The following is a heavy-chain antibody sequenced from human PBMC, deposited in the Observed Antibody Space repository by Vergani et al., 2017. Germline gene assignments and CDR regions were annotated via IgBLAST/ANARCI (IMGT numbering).Heavy chain of an antibody. CDR1: DSSIMTNPY. CDR3: ARHRGSGGFCPSSYFYGMDV. CDR2: IHHSGDT. J-gene: IGHJ6*02. D-gene: IGHD3-10*01. V-gene: IGHV4-38-2*01. Sequence: QVQLQESGPGLVKPSETLTLTCDVSDSSIMTNPYWGWFRQSPGKGLEWIGCIHHSGDTHYNSSLKSRVSISMVSSSKFSLSLTSVTAADTAIYYCARHRGSGGFCPSSYFYGMDVWGHGTTVTVSS.